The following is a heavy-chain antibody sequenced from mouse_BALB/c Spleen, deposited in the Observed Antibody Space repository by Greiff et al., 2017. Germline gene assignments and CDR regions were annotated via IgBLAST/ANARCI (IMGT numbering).Heavy chain of an antibody. V-gene: IGHV2-9*02. J-gene: IGHJ4*01. D-gene: IGHD1-1*01. CDR2: IWAGGST. CDR3: ARVPYYGSSYSYYAMDY. CDR1: GFSLTSYG. Sequence: VQLVESGPGLVAPSQSLSITCTVSGFSLTSYGVHWVRQPPGKGLEWLGVIWAGGSTNYNSALMSRLSISKDNSKSQVFLKMNSLQTDDTAMYYCARVPYYGSSYSYYAMDYWGQGTSVTVSS.